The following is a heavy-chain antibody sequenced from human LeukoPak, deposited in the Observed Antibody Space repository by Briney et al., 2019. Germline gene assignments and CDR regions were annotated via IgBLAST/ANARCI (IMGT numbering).Heavy chain of an antibody. V-gene: IGHV3-30*02. Sequence: PGGSLRLSCAASGFTFSSYGIFWVRQAPGKGLEWVAFIRFDGSNKYYADSVKGRFTISRDNAKNSLYLQMNSLRAEDTAVYYCARDPGYSSGWWESGFDPWGQGTLVTVSS. CDR2: IRFDGSNK. CDR3: ARDPGYSSGWWESGFDP. J-gene: IGHJ5*02. D-gene: IGHD6-19*01. CDR1: GFTFSSYG.